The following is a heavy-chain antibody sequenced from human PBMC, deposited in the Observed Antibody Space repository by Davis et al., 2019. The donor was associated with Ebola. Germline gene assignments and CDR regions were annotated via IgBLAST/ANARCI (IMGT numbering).Heavy chain of an antibody. CDR3: ARGNGDNIYYYYGMDV. Sequence: SETLSLTCTVSGGSISSYYWSWIRQPPGKGLEWIGYIYYSGSTNYNPSLKSRVTISVDTSKNQFSLKLSSVTAADTAVYYCARGNGDNIYYYYGMDVWGQGTTVTVSS. CDR2: IYYSGST. V-gene: IGHV4-59*01. D-gene: IGHD4-23*01. J-gene: IGHJ6*02. CDR1: GGSISSYY.